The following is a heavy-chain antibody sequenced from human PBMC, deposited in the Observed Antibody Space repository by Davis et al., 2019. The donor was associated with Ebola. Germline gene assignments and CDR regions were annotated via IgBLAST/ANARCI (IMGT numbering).Heavy chain of an antibody. Sequence: HTGGSLRLSCVASGFTFSSYWMFWVRQAPGEGLVWVSRINNDGSGTTYADSVKGRFTISRDNAKNSLYLQMNSLRAEDTAVYYCARDLYLGSWNYYGMDVWGQGTTVTVSS. CDR1: GFTFSSYW. J-gene: IGHJ6*02. D-gene: IGHD2-2*02. V-gene: IGHV3-74*01. CDR3: ARDLYLGSWNYYGMDV. CDR2: INNDGSGT.